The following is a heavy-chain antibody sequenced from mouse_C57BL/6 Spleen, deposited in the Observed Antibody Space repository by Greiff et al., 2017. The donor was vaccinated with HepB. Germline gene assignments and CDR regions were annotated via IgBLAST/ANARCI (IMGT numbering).Heavy chain of an antibody. D-gene: IGHD3-3*01. CDR3: ARSAVWAAMDD. CDR2: INPSSGYT. CDR1: GYTFTSYW. V-gene: IGHV1-7*01. J-gene: IGHJ4*01. Sequence: QVQLQQSGAELAKPGASVKLSCKASGYTFTSYWMHWVKQRPGQGLEWIGYINPSSGYTKYNQKFKDKATLTADKSSSTAYMQLSSLTYEDSAGYYYARSAVWAAMDDWGQGTSVTVSS.